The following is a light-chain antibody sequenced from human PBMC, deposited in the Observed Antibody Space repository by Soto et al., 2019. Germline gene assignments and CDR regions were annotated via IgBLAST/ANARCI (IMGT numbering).Light chain of an antibody. V-gene: IGLV2-14*01. CDR1: SSDIDTYNY. Sequence: QSVLTQPASVSGSPGQSITISCTGTSSDIDTYNYVSWYQQHPGKAPKLIIYEVTNRPSGVSNRFSGSKSGDTASLTISGLRAEDEADYYCSLYTSSTDYVFGTGTKLTVL. CDR2: EVT. J-gene: IGLJ1*01. CDR3: SLYTSSTDYV.